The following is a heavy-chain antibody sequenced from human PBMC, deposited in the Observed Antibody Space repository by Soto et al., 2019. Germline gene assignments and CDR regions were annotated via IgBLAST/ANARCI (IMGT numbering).Heavy chain of an antibody. CDR2: IIPIFGTA. D-gene: IGHD6-6*01. CDR1: GGTFSSDA. CDR3: ARPTYSSSSVFGMDV. Sequence: QVQLVQSGAEVKKPGSSVKVSCKASGGTFSSDAIIWVRQAPGQGLEWMGGIIPIFGTANYAQKFQGRVTITADESMSTAYMELSSLRSEDTAVYYCARPTYSSSSVFGMDVWGQGTTVTVSS. J-gene: IGHJ6*02. V-gene: IGHV1-69*12.